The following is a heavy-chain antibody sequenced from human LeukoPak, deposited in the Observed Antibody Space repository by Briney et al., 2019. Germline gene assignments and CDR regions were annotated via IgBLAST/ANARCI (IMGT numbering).Heavy chain of an antibody. CDR3: ARAGATVTSHFDS. Sequence: ASVKVSCKASGYTFTTYGISWVRQAPGQGLEWMGWISGYNGDTNYAQKLQGRVTMTTDTSTSTAYMELRGLKSDDTAVYYCARAGATVTSHFDSRGQGTLVTVSS. J-gene: IGHJ4*02. CDR2: ISGYNGDT. CDR1: GYTFTTYG. V-gene: IGHV1-18*01. D-gene: IGHD4-17*01.